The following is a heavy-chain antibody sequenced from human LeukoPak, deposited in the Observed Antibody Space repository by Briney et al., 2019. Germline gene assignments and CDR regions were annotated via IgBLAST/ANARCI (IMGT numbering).Heavy chain of an antibody. CDR2: ISGSGGST. CDR3: AKAPPYTKYFDY. D-gene: IGHD1-1*01. Sequence: TGGSLRLSCAASGFTFSSYAMSWVRQAPGKGLEWVSAISGSGGSTYYADSVKGRFTISRDNSKNTLYLQMNSLRAEDTAIYYCAKAPPYTKYFDYWGQGTLLTASS. CDR1: GFTFSSYA. J-gene: IGHJ4*02. V-gene: IGHV3-23*01.